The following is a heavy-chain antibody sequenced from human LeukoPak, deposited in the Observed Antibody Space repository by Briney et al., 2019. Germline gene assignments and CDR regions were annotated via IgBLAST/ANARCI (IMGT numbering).Heavy chain of an antibody. CDR3: ARVRRIAAARLRHYFEY. D-gene: IGHD6-13*01. J-gene: IGHJ4*02. V-gene: IGHV3-21*01. Sequence: LECVSSISSSSSYIYYADSVKGRFTISRDNAKNSLYLQMNSLRAEDTAVYYCARVRRIAAARLRHYFEYWAQGTIATVCS. CDR2: ISSSSSYI.